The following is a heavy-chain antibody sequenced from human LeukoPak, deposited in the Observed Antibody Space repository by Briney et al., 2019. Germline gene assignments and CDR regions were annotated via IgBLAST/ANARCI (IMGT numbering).Heavy chain of an antibody. D-gene: IGHD5-12*01. CDR2: IRSKVYGGTT. V-gene: IGHV3-49*03. Sequence: GGSLRLSCIVSGFTFGDYGRSWFRQAPGKGLEWVGFIRSKVYGGTTEYAASVKGRFTISRDDSKSIAYLQMNSLKTEDTAVYYCSRDAYSGSARFDYWGQGTLVTVSS. J-gene: IGHJ4*02. CDR3: SRDAYSGSARFDY. CDR1: GFTFGDYG.